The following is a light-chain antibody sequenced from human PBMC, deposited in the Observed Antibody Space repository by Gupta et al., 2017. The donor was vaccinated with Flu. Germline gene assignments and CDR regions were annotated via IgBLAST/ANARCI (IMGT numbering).Light chain of an antibody. V-gene: IGKV3-20*01. CDR3: QQYGNSPFT. CDR1: QSVSSNY. J-gene: IGKJ3*01. CDR2: GAS. Sequence: EIVLTQSPGTLSLSPGEGATLSCRASQSVSSNYLAWYQQKPGQAPSLLIHGASSRATGIPDRFSGSGSGTDFTLTISRLEPEDFAVYYCQQYGNSPFTFGRGTKVDIK.